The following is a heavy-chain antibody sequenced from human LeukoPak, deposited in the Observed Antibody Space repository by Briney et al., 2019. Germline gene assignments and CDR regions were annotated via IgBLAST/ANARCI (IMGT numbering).Heavy chain of an antibody. D-gene: IGHD5-18*01. CDR2: ISTSGGST. CDR1: GFTFSSYA. Sequence: PGGSLRLSCTASGFTFSSYAMNWVRQAPGKGLEWVSTISTSGGSTYCADSVKGRFTISRDNSKNTLYLQVNSLRAEDTAIYYCAKGAGIQLWPCFDYWGQGTLVTVSS. J-gene: IGHJ4*02. CDR3: AKGAGIQLWPCFDY. V-gene: IGHV3-23*01.